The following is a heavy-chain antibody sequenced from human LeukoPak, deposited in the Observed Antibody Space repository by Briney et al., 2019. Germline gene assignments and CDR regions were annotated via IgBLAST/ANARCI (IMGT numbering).Heavy chain of an antibody. D-gene: IGHD4-17*01. CDR2: IRRYDGSNK. Sequence: GGSLRLSCAASGFTFSSYGMHWVRQAPGKGLEWVAFIRRYDGSNKYYADSVKGRFTISRDNSKNTLYRQMNSLRAEDTAVYYCAKVNGYGEPTDYWGQGTLVTVSS. CDR1: GFTFSSYG. CDR3: AKVNGYGEPTDY. J-gene: IGHJ4*02. V-gene: IGHV3-30*02.